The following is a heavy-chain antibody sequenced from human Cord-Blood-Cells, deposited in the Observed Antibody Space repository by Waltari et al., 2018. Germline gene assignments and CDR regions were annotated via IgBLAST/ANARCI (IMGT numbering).Heavy chain of an antibody. CDR1: GGSFSGYY. J-gene: IGHJ4*02. CDR3: ARGFYIAAAGTYYFDY. V-gene: IGHV4-34*01. Sequence: QLQLQLWGAGLLRHSETLSLTCAVYGGSFSGYYWRWIREAPGKGREWIGEINHSGSTNNNPSLKSRVTISVDTSKNQFSLKLSSVTAADTAVYYCARGFYIAAAGTYYFDYWGQGTLVTVSS. CDR2: INHSGST. D-gene: IGHD6-13*01.